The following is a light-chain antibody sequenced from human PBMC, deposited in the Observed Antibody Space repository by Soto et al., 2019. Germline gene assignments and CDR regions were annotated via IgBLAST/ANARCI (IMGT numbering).Light chain of an antibody. V-gene: IGKV1-17*01. CDR3: QQANSFPPASIT. CDR2: AAS. CDR1: RDVGSD. Sequence: QMTQSPSSLSASVGEKIIITCRASRDVGSDVSWYQQKPGQAPKLLIYAASNLYTGVPSRFSGSRSGTEFTLTISSLQPEDFATYYCQQANSFPPASITFGQGTRLEIK. J-gene: IGKJ5*01.